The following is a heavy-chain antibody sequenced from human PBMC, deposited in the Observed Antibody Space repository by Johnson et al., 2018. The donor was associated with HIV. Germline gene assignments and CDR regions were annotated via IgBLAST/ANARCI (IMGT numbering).Heavy chain of an antibody. D-gene: IGHD3-3*01. CDR2: IKCDGSEK. CDR3: ARDRNHYDFWSGYYYDAFDI. Sequence: MQLVESGGVVVQPGGSLRLSCAASGFTFSSSWMHWVCQAPEKGLEWVADIKCDGSEKYYVDSVKGRFTISRDNAKNSLYLQMNSLRAEDTAVYYCARDRNHYDFWSGYYYDAFDIWGQGTMVTVSS. V-gene: IGHV3-52*01. J-gene: IGHJ3*02. CDR1: GFTFSSSW.